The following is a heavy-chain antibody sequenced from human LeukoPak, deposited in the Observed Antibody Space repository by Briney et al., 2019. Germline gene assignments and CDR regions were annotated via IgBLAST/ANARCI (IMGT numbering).Heavy chain of an antibody. CDR3: ATRDGYNSAAAFDI. D-gene: IGHD5-24*01. V-gene: IGHV4-39*01. CDR2: IYYSGNT. J-gene: IGHJ3*02. CDR1: DVSISSSNSY. Sequence: SETLSLTCTVSDVSISSSNSYWGWIRQPPGKGLEWIGRIYYSGNTYYNASLKSQVSISIDTSKNQFSLRLTSVTAADTAVYYCATRDGYNSAAAFDIWGQGTMVTVSS.